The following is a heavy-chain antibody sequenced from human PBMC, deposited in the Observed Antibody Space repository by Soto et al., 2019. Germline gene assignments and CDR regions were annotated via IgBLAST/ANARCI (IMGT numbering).Heavy chain of an antibody. CDR2: VIPLFDTA. V-gene: IGHV1-69*01. CDR3: ATGGENDSYNVYHGMDV. J-gene: IGHJ6*01. D-gene: IGHD3-22*01. CDR1: GGIFTNNA. Sequence: QVQVVKSGAEVKKPGSSVKVSCKVSGGIFTNNAISWVRQAPGQGREGLGGVIPLFDTAYYAQIFRGRLRISADGATTTAYIELSGQTSADTAVYFCATGGENDSYNVYHGMDVWGQGTTVTVSA.